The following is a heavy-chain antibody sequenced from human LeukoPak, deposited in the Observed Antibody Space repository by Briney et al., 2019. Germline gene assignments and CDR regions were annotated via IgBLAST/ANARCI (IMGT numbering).Heavy chain of an antibody. CDR3: ARDFRADMGDY. J-gene: IGHJ4*02. CDR1: GGTFSSYA. V-gene: IGHV1-69*04. Sequence: SVKVSCKASGGTFSSYAISWVRQAPGQGLEWMGRIIPILGIANYAQKFQGRVTITADKSTSTAYMELSSLRSEDMAVYYCARDFRADMGDYWGQGTLVTVSS. D-gene: IGHD3-16*01. CDR2: IIPILGIA.